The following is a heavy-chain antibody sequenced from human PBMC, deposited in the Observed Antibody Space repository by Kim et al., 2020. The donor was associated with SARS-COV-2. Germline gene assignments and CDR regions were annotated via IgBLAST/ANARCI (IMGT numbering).Heavy chain of an antibody. CDR1: GFTFSDYA. D-gene: IGHD3-3*01. Sequence: GGSLRLSCAASGFTFSDYAMSWVRQAPGKGLEWVSTIRANGGITDYADSVKGRFTISRDNSKNTLHLQMNSLRAEDTALYYCANLRTRESFGSLDIWGQGTMVTVSS. J-gene: IGHJ3*02. CDR3: ANLRTRESFGSLDI. CDR2: IRANGGIT. V-gene: IGHV3-23*01.